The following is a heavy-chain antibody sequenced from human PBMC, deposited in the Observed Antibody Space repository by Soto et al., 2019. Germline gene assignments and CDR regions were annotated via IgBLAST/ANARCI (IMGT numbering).Heavy chain of an antibody. D-gene: IGHD2-2*01. Sequence: PGGSLRLSCAACGFTFSSYAMSWVRQAPVKGLGWVSAISGSGGSTYYADSVKGRFTISRDNSKNTLYLQMNSLRAEDTAVYYCHSVPAAPHARYYYYGMDVWGQGTTVTVSS. CDR3: HSVPAAPHARYYYYGMDV. J-gene: IGHJ6*02. CDR1: GFTFSSYA. V-gene: IGHV3-23*01. CDR2: ISGSGGST.